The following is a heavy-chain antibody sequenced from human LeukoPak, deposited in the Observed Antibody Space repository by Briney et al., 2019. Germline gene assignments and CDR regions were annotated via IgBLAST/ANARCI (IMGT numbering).Heavy chain of an antibody. CDR1: GFTFSSYS. CDR2: ISSSSSYI. CDR3: ARIRGVIIDY. J-gene: IGHJ4*02. V-gene: IGHV3-21*01. Sequence: GGSLRLSCAASGFTFSSYSMNWVRQASGKGLEWVSSISSSSSYIYYADSVKGRFTISRDNAKNSLYLQMNSLRAEDTAVYYCARIRGVIIDYWGQGTLVTVSS. D-gene: IGHD3-10*01.